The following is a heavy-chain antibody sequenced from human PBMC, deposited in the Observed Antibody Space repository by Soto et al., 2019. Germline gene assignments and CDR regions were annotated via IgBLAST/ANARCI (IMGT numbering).Heavy chain of an antibody. J-gene: IGHJ4*02. D-gene: IGHD1-1*01. CDR3: EVTTGY. CDR2: VSPENKNA. CDR1: GYTLTEYD. V-gene: IGHV1-8*01. Sequence: APVKVSCKTSGYTLTEYDINWVRQAPGQGPEYMGWVSPENKNAGYAPQFRGRVSMTTDTTISTAYLEVTNLTYEDTAVYYCEVTTGYWGQGTMVTVSS.